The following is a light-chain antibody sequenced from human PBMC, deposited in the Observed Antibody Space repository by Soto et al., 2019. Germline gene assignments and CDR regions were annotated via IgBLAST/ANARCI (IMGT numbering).Light chain of an antibody. Sequence: QSVLTQPPSVSAAPGQKVSISCSGSSSNIGNNYVSWYQQFPGTAPKLLIYDNNKRPSGIPDRSSGSKSGTSATLDITGLQTGDEADYYCGTWDNGLSAPYVFGTGTKVTVL. CDR2: DNN. V-gene: IGLV1-51*01. CDR1: SSNIGNNY. J-gene: IGLJ1*01. CDR3: GTWDNGLSAPYV.